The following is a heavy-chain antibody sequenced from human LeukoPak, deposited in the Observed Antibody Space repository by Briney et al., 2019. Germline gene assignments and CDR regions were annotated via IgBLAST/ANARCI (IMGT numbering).Heavy chain of an antibody. Sequence: PGESLKISCKGSGYSFTNFKIGWVRQMPGKGLEWMGIIYPGDSDTRYSPSFQGQVTISVDKSISTAYLQWSSLKASDTAMYYCARRDYYDGTVTIAAFDRWGQGTLVTVSS. CDR2: IYPGDSDT. D-gene: IGHD3-22*01. CDR3: ARRDYYDGTVTIAAFDR. CDR1: GYSFTNFK. V-gene: IGHV5-51*03. J-gene: IGHJ4*02.